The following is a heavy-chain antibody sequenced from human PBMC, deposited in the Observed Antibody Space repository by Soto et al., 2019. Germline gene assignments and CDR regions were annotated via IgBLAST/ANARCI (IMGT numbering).Heavy chain of an antibody. D-gene: IGHD3-16*01. J-gene: IGHJ6*03. CDR3: AGGRGSHAPGGYYYYYMDV. CDR1: GGSFSGYY. CDR2: INHSGST. Sequence: SETLSLTCAVYGGSFSGYYWSWIRQPPGKGLEWIGEINHSGSTNYNPSLKSRVTISVDTSKNQFSLKLSSVTAADTAVYYCAGGRGSHAPGGYYYYYMDVWGKGTTVTVSS. V-gene: IGHV4-34*01.